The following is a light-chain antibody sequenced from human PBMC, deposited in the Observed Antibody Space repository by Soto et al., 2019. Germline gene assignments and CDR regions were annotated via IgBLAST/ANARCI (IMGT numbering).Light chain of an antibody. CDR1: QSVSSSY. Sequence: DIVLTQSPGTLSLSPGERATLSCRASQSVSSSYLAWYQQKPGQAPRPLIYGASSRATGIPDRFSGSGSGTDLPLTISRLEPEDFAVYYCQQYGSSPLFTFGPATKVDIK. CDR2: GAS. J-gene: IGKJ3*01. CDR3: QQYGSSPLFT. V-gene: IGKV3-20*01.